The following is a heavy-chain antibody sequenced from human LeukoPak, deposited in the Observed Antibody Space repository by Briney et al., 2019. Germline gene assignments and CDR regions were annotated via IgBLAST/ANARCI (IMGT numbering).Heavy chain of an antibody. D-gene: IGHD3-22*01. V-gene: IGHV4-59*01. CDR2: IYYTGST. J-gene: IGHJ3*02. Sequence: SETLSLTCTVSGSSISSYYWTWIRQPPGKGLEWIGYIYYTGSTNYNPSLQSRVTISLDTSKNQFSLKLSSVTAADTAVYYCAREARDTMIPRAFDIWGQGTMAIVSS. CDR1: GSSISSYY. CDR3: AREARDTMIPRAFDI.